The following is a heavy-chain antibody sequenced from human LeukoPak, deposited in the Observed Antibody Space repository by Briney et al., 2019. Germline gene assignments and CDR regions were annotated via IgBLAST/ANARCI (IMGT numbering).Heavy chain of an antibody. CDR3: ARGPDYDYYFDY. D-gene: IGHD3-22*01. V-gene: IGHV4-59*01. Sequence: SETLSLTCTVSGGSISSYYWSWIRQPPGKGLEWIGYIYYSGSTNYNPSLKSRVTISVDTSKNQFSLKLSSVTAADTAVYYCARGPDYDYYFDYWGQGTLVTVSS. J-gene: IGHJ4*02. CDR2: IYYSGST. CDR1: GGSISSYY.